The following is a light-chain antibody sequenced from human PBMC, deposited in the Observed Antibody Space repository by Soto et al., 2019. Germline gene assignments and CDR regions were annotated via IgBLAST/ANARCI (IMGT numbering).Light chain of an antibody. CDR2: DAS. V-gene: IGKV1-16*01. CDR1: QGISNY. CDR3: QQYSVYWT. Sequence: DIQMTQSPSSLSASVGDRVTITCRASQGISNYLAWYQQKPGKAPKVLIYDASSWAGGVPSRFTGSGSGTEFTLTINSLQPDDFATYYCQQYSVYWTFGQGTKVDNK. J-gene: IGKJ1*01.